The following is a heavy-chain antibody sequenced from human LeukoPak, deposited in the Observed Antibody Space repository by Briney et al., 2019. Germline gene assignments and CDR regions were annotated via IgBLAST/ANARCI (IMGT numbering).Heavy chain of an antibody. D-gene: IGHD1-1*01. J-gene: IGHJ4*02. Sequence: ASVKVSCKASGYTFSSYGFSWVRQAPGQGLEWMGWINAYNGNTNYAQNLQGRVTMTTDTSTSTAYMELRSLRSDDTAVYYCARRQGTTLNFDYWGQGNLVTVSS. V-gene: IGHV1-18*01. CDR2: INAYNGNT. CDR3: ARRQGTTLNFDY. CDR1: GYTFSSYG.